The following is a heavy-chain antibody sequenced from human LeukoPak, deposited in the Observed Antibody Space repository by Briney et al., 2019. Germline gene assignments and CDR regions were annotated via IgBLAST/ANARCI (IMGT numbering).Heavy chain of an antibody. V-gene: IGHV1-24*01. CDR2: FDPEDGET. Sequence: ASVKVSCKVSGYTLTELSMHWVRQAPGKGLEWMGGFDPEDGETIYAQKFQGRVTMTRDTSISTAYMELSRLRSDDTAVYSCARDQDGFSYGLQFDYWGQGTLVTVSS. D-gene: IGHD5-18*01. CDR3: ARDQDGFSYGLQFDY. CDR1: GYTLTELS. J-gene: IGHJ4*02.